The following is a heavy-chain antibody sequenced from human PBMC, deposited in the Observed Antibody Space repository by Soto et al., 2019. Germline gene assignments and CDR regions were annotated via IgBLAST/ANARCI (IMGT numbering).Heavy chain of an antibody. V-gene: IGHV4-34*01. CDR3: VFFFQAEDGIRDPCTVSAFLLNRSSDL. D-gene: IGHD2-15*01. J-gene: IGHJ2*01. Sequence: KGLEWIWEINHSGSTNYNPSLKSRVTISVDTSKNQFSLKLSSVTAADTAVYYCVFFFQAEDGIRDPCTVSAFLLNRSSDL. CDR2: INHSGST.